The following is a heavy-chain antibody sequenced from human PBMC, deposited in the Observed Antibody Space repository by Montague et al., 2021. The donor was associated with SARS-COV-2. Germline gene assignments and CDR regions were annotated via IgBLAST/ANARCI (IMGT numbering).Heavy chain of an antibody. J-gene: IGHJ6*02. D-gene: IGHD3-10*01. CDR1: GGSFSGHS. V-gene: IGHV4-34*01. CDR2: TNHSGGT. Sequence: SETLSLTCAVYGGSFSGHSWTWIRQPPGKGLEWTGETNHSGGTNYNPSLESRVSISVDTSNKQFSLKVTSVTAADTAVYYCARLGAITLVRGITKADFSNYGMDVWGQGTTVTVSS. CDR3: ARLGAITLVRGITKADFSNYGMDV.